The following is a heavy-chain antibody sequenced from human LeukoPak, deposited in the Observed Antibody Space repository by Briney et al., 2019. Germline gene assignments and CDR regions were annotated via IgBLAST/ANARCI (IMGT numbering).Heavy chain of an antibody. D-gene: IGHD3-10*01. Sequence: SETLSLTCTVSGYSLSSGYYWGWIRQPPGKGLGWIGSFYHSGSTYYNPSLKSRVTISVDTSKNQFSLKLSSVTAADTAVYYCARVSISTDAFDIWGQGTMVTVSS. CDR2: FYHSGST. CDR3: ARVSISTDAFDI. J-gene: IGHJ3*02. CDR1: GYSLSSGYY. V-gene: IGHV4-38-2*02.